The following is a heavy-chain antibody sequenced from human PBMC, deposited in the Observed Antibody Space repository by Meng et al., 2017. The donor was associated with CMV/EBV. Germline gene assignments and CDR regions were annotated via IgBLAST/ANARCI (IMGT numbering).Heavy chain of an antibody. D-gene: IGHD4-17*01. J-gene: IGHJ5*02. Sequence: SFSGYYWSWIRQPPGKGLEWIGEINHRRSTNYNPSLKSRVTISVDTSKNQFSLKLSSVTAADTAVYYCARKRQGFRGDYVWNWFDPWGQGTLVTVSS. V-gene: IGHV4-34*01. CDR3: ARKRQGFRGDYVWNWFDP. CDR1: SFSGYY. CDR2: INHRRST.